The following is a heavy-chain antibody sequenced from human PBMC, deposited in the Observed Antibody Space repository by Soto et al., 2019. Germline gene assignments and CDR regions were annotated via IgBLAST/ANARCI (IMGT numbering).Heavy chain of an antibody. CDR1: GASISTQS. J-gene: IGHJ4*02. D-gene: IGHD6-13*01. CDR2: LYYSGTT. V-gene: IGHV4-59*11. CDR3: AKDRKVTGYSSSHFDY. Sequence: SETLSLTCTVSGASISTQSWNWIRQAPGKGLEWIGYLYYSGTTNYNPSLKSRVTISADTSKNQVSLKLTSVTAADTAVYYCAKDRKVTGYSSSHFDYWGQGTLVTVSS.